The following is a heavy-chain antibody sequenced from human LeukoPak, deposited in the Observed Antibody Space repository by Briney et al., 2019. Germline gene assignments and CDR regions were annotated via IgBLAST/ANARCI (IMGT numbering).Heavy chain of an antibody. CDR1: GFTFSNAW. CDR3: TTTLVLGATPFIDY. CDR2: IKSKTDGGTT. Sequence: GGSLRLSCAASGFTFSNAWMSWVRQAPGKGLEWVGRIKSKTDGGTTDYAAPVKGRFTISRDDSKNTLYLQMNSLKTEDTAVYYCTTTLVLGATPFIDYWGQGTLVTVSS. J-gene: IGHJ4*02. V-gene: IGHV3-15*01. D-gene: IGHD1-26*01.